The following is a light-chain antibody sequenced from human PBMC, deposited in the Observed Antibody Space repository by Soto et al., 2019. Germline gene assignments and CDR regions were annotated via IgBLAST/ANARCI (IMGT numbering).Light chain of an antibody. V-gene: IGLV1-51*01. CDR1: SSNIGNNY. CDR2: DNN. J-gene: IGLJ2*01. CDR3: GTWDSSLSAQVV. Sequence: QSVLTQPPSVSAAPGQKVTISCSGSSSNIGNNYVSWYQQLPGTAPKLLIYDNNKRPSGIPDRFSGSKSGTSATLGITGLQTGDEADYYCGTWDSSLSAQVVFGGGTKVTVL.